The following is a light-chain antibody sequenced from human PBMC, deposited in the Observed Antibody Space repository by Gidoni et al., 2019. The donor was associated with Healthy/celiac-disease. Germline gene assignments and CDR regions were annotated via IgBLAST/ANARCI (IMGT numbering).Light chain of an antibody. J-gene: IGKJ1*01. V-gene: IGKV1-39*01. CDR2: AAS. CDR1: QSISSY. CDR3: QQSDSTPT. Sequence: DIQMTHSPSSLSASVGDRVTITRRASQSISSYLDWYQQKPGKAPKLLIYAASSLQSGVPSRFSGSGSGTDFTLTISSLQPEDFATYYCQQSDSTPTFGQGTKVEIK.